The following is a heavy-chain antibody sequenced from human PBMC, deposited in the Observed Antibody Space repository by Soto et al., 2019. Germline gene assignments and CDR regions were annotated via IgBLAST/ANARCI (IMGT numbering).Heavy chain of an antibody. V-gene: IGHV3-48*01. Sequence: EVQLVESGGGLEQPGGSLRLSCAASGFTFSRYSMNWVRQAPGKGLEWVSYISSSSSTKYYADSVKGRFTISRDNAKNSLYLQMNSLRAEDTAVYYCASLPGRRGDDDFDIWGQGTMLTVSS. CDR1: GFTFSRYS. CDR2: ISSSSSTK. J-gene: IGHJ3*02. D-gene: IGHD3-16*01. CDR3: ASLPGRRGDDDFDI.